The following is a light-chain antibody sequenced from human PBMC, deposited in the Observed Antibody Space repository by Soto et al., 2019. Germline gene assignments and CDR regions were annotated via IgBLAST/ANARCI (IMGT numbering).Light chain of an antibody. CDR1: QTVNAW. J-gene: IGKJ1*01. V-gene: IGKV1-5*01. CDR2: DAS. Sequence: DIQMTQSPSTLSASLGDRVTITCRASQTVNAWLAWYQHKPGKAPKPLIYDASSLESGVPARFSGSGSGTEFILTISSPQPDDVGTYYCQQYNTHSGTFGQGTKVDIK. CDR3: QQYNTHSGT.